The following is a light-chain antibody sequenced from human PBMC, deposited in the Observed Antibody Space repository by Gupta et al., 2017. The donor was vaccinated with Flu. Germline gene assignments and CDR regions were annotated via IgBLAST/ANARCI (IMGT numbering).Light chain of an antibody. J-gene: IGLJ3*02. Sequence: QLVLTQSPSASASLGASVKTTCTLSSGHTTYAIAWHQQQPEKGPRYLMKLNSDGSHSKGDGIPDRFSCSSSGAERYLTISSLQSEDEADYYCQTWGTGSNWVFGGGTKLTVL. CDR2: LNSDGSH. V-gene: IGLV4-69*01. CDR3: QTWGTGSNWV. CDR1: SGHTTYA.